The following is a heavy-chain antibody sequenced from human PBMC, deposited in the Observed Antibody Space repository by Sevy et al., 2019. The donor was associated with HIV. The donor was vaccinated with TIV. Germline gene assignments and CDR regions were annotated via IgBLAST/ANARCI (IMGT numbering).Heavy chain of an antibody. Sequence: GGSLRLSCAASGFTFSSYSMNWVRQAPGKGLEWVSSISSSSSYIYYADSVKGRFTISRDNAKNSLYLQMNSLRAEDTSVYYCARDSRLDRALLFDYWGQGTLVTVSS. CDR3: ARDSRLDRALLFDY. CDR2: ISSSSSYI. J-gene: IGHJ4*02. CDR1: GFTFSSYS. D-gene: IGHD1-1*01. V-gene: IGHV3-21*01.